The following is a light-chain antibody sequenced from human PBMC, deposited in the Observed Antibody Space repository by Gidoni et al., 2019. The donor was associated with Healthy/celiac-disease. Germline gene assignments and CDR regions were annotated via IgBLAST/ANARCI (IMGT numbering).Light chain of an antibody. V-gene: IGLV1-40*01. CDR3: QSYDSSLSGSWV. Sequence: QSVLTQPPSRAGAPGQRVTISCTGSSSNIGAGYDVHWYQQLPGTAPKLLIYGNSTRPSGVPDRFSGSKSGTSASLAITGLQAEDEADYYCQSYDSSLSGSWVFGGGTKLTVL. J-gene: IGLJ3*02. CDR2: GNS. CDR1: SSNIGAGYD.